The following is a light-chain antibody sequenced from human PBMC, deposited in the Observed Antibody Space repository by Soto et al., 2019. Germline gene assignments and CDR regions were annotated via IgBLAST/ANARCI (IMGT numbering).Light chain of an antibody. V-gene: IGLV2-14*01. CDR1: SSDVGGYNY. J-gene: IGLJ1*01. CDR2: DVS. CDR3: SSYTSSSTLYV. Sequence: QSVLTQPASVSGSPGQSITISCTGTSSDVGGYNYVSWYQQHPGKAPKLMIYDVSIRPSGVSNRFSGSKSGNTASLTISGLQAEDEADYCCSSYTSSSTLYVCGTGTKVTVL.